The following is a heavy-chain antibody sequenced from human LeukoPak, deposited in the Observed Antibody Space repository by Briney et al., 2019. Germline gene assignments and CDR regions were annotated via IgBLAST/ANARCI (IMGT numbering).Heavy chain of an antibody. D-gene: IGHD2-15*01. Sequence: GGSLRLSCAASGFTFNNCWMSWVRQAPGKGLEWVANIKQDGSEKVYVDSVKGRFTISRDNAKNSVYLQMNSLRGEDTAVYYCARDRRPTVYGGLDSWGQGTLVPASS. V-gene: IGHV3-7*01. CDR2: IKQDGSEK. CDR1: GFTFNNCW. CDR3: ARDRRPTVYGGLDS. J-gene: IGHJ4*02.